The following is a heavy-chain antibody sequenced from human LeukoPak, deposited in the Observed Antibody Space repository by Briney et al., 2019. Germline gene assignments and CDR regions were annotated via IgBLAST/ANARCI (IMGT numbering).Heavy chain of an antibody. CDR3: ARDLSGSRDAFDI. D-gene: IGHD1-26*01. CDR1: GFTFSSYS. V-gene: IGHV3-21*01. Sequence: GGSLRLSCAASGFTFSSYSMNWVRQAPGKGLEWVSSISSSSSYIYYADSEKGRFTISRDNAKNSLYLQMNSLRAEDTAVYYCARDLSGSRDAFDIWGQGTMVTVSS. J-gene: IGHJ3*02. CDR2: ISSSSSYI.